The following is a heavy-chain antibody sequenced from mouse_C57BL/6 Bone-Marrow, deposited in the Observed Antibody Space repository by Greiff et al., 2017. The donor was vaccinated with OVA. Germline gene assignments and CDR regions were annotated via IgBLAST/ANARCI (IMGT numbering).Heavy chain of an antibody. CDR2: IDPSDSYT. J-gene: IGHJ3*01. CDR1: GYTFTSYW. V-gene: IGHV1-50*01. CDR3: ASAVFAY. Sequence: QVQLQQPGAELVKPGASVKLSCTASGYTFTSYWMQWVKQRPGQGLEWIGEIDPSDSYTNYNQKFKGKATLTVDTSSSTADMQLSSLTSEDSAVYYCASAVFAYWGQGTLVTVSA.